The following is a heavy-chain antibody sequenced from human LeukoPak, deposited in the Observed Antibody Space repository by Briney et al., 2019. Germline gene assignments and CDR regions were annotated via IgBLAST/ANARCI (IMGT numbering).Heavy chain of an antibody. V-gene: IGHV4-61*02. Sequence: SETLSLTCTVSGDSISSGSYYWSWIRQPAGTGLEWIGRIYTSGSTNYNPSLKSRVTISVDTSKNQFSLKLSSVTAADTAVYYCASGSYGYNDYWGQGTLVTVSS. CDR3: ASGSYGYNDY. D-gene: IGHD1-26*01. J-gene: IGHJ4*02. CDR1: GDSISSGSYY. CDR2: IYTSGST.